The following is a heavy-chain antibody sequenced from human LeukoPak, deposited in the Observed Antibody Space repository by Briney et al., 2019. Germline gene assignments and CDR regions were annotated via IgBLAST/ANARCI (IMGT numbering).Heavy chain of an antibody. D-gene: IGHD6-19*01. CDR2: IRDDGSNE. V-gene: IGHV3-30*02. CDR1: RFTFITLG. J-gene: IGHJ4*02. CDR3: AKDRPEFTSGWFLGGFDY. Sequence: PGGSLRVSSEAPRFTFITLGMRSVRQAPDKGLWCVALIRDDGSNELYVDSVRGRFTLSRDNSKNTLYLQMNSLRPDDTAIYYCAKDRPEFTSGWFLGGFDYWGQGALVTVSS.